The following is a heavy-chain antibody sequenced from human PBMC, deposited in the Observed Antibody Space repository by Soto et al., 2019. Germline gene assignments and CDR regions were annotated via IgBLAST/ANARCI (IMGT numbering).Heavy chain of an antibody. Sequence: SETLSLTCAVYGGSFSGYYWSWIRQPPGKGLEWIGEINHSGSTHYNPSLKSRVTISVDTSKNQFSLKLSSVTAADTAVYYCARLANVYCSSTSCPGGIQLWTNYYYYGMDVWGQGTTVTVSS. CDR1: GGSFSGYY. CDR2: INHSGST. J-gene: IGHJ6*02. CDR3: ARLANVYCSSTSCPGGIQLWTNYYYYGMDV. V-gene: IGHV4-34*01. D-gene: IGHD2-2*01.